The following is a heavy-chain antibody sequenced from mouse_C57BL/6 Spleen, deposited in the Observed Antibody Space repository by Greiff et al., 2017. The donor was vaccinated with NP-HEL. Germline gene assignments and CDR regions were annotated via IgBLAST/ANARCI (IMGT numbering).Heavy chain of an antibody. V-gene: IGHV5-17*01. Sequence: EVKVVESGGGLVKPGGSLKLSCAASGFTFSDYGMHWVRQAPEKGLEWVAYISSGSSTIYYADTVKGRFNISRDNAKNTMFLQMTSLRSVDTAMYYCAREYYGSSIAMDYWGQGTSVTVSS. D-gene: IGHD1-1*01. CDR3: AREYYGSSIAMDY. CDR2: ISSGSSTI. CDR1: GFTFSDYG. J-gene: IGHJ4*01.